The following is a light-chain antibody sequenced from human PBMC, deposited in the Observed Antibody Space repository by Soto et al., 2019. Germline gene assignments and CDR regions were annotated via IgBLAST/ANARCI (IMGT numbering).Light chain of an antibody. J-gene: IGKJ1*01. CDR3: LQYADSKT. V-gene: IGKV3-20*01. CDR2: GTS. CDR1: QSVSRNY. Sequence: EIVLTQSPGTLSLSPGERATLSCRASQSVSRNYLAWYQQKPGQAPRLLIYGTSTRATGIPDRFSGSGSGTDFTLTISRLEHEDFAVYHCLQYADSKTFGQGTKVDIK.